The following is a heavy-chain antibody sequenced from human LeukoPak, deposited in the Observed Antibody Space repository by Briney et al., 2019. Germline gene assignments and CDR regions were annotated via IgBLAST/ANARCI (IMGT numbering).Heavy chain of an antibody. CDR1: GFDFRMYA. CDR2: IWRGGNYK. V-gene: IGHV3-33*01. CDR3: VTDPPDSGWAFWS. J-gene: IGHJ5*02. D-gene: IGHD6-19*01. Sequence: SGGSLRLSCSASGFDFRMYAMHWVRQAPGKGLEWVAMIWRGGNYKFYVDAVKGRCTIYRDDLRSTFYLEMDSLTADDTAVYYCVTDPPDSGWAFWSWGQGALVTVST.